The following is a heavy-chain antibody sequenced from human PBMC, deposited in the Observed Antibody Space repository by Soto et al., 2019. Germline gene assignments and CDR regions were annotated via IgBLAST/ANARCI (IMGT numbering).Heavy chain of an antibody. D-gene: IGHD5-12*01. Sequence: QVQLVQSGAEVRQPASSVKVSCKTSGGTFSSYAISWVRQAPGQGLEWMGGIVPIVDTSTYAQKFQGRVRITADESTSTVYMELSSLRSDDTDVYYCVRVVAIPGYPDNWGQGTLVTVSS. V-gene: IGHV1-69*12. CDR2: IVPIVDTS. CDR1: GGTFSSYA. J-gene: IGHJ4*02. CDR3: VRVVAIPGYPDN.